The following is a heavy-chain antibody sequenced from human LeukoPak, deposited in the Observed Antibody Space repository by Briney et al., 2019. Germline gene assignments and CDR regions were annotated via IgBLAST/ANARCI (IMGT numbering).Heavy chain of an antibody. D-gene: IGHD3-9*01. J-gene: IGHJ6*02. CDR2: IKEDGSET. CDR3: ARDPPLRYFDWLQSYGMDV. V-gene: IGHV3-7*01. CDR1: GFTFSAYW. Sequence: GGSLRLSCAASGFTFSAYWMSWVRQAPGKGLEWVANIKEDGSETYYVDSVEGRFTISRDNANNSLYLLMNSLRAEDTAVYYRARDPPLRYFDWLQSYGMDVWGQGTTVTVSS.